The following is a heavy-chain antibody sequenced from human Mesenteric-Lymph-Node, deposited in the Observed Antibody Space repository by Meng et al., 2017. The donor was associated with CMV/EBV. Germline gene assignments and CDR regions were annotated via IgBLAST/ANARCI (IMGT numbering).Heavy chain of an antibody. CDR3: GKGHSITFSLYYGMDV. CDR2: ISGSGSTK. D-gene: IGHD1-14*01. V-gene: IGHV3-23*01. CDR1: EFTFSSYA. Sequence: GGSLRLSCAASEFTFSSYAMCWVRQAPGKGLEWVSSISGSGSTKYYADSVRGRFTISRDNSRNTLYLQMNSLRAEDTALYYCGKGHSITFSLYYGMDVWGQGTTVTVSS. J-gene: IGHJ6*02.